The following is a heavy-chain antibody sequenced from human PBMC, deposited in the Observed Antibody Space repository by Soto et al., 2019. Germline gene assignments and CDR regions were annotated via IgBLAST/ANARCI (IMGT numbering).Heavy chain of an antibody. CDR2: IIPILGIA. Sequence: QVQLVQSGAEVKKPGSSVKVSCKASGGTFSSYTISWVRQAPGQGLEWMGRIIPILGIANYAQKFQGRVTSTADKSTSTAYMELSSLRSEDTAVYYCASPTRNCSSTSCPTTTNAFDIWGQGTMVTVSS. D-gene: IGHD2-2*01. J-gene: IGHJ3*02. CDR1: GGTFSSYT. CDR3: ASPTRNCSSTSCPTTTNAFDI. V-gene: IGHV1-69*02.